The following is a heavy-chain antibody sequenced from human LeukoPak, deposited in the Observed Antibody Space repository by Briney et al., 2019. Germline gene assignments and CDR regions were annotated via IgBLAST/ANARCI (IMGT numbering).Heavy chain of an antibody. D-gene: IGHD1-1*01. Sequence: GGSLRPSCAASGFTFSSQPMHWVRQTPGKGLEWVALISFDGKNKFYGDSVIGRFTISRDNTKNTLFLQMNSLRAEDMGVYYCVRPMTTTRNFEHWGQATLVIVSS. J-gene: IGHJ4*02. V-gene: IGHV3-30*03. CDR3: VRPMTTTRNFEH. CDR1: GFTFSSQP. CDR2: ISFDGKNK.